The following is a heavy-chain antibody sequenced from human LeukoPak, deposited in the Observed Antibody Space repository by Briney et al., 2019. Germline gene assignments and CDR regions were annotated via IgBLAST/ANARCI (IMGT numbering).Heavy chain of an antibody. J-gene: IGHJ5*02. CDR2: INPSGGST. CDR3: ATDSGRTTVKNWFDP. V-gene: IGHV1-46*01. CDR1: GYTFTSYY. Sequence: ASVKVSCKASGYTFTSYYMHWVRQAPGQGLEWMGIINPSGGSTSYAQKFQGRVTMTRDMSTSIVYMELSSLRSEDTAVYYCATDSGRTTVKNWFDPWGQGTLVTVSS. D-gene: IGHD1-26*01.